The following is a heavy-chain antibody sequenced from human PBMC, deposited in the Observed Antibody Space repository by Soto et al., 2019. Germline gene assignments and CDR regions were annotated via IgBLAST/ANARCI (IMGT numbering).Heavy chain of an antibody. CDR3: ARGGGSYSY. CDR1: GGTFSSYT. D-gene: IGHD1-26*01. J-gene: IGHJ4*02. Sequence: QVQLVQSGAEVKKPGSSVKVSCKASGGTFSSYTISWVRQAPGQGLEWMGRIIPILGIANYAQKFQGRVTITAEKSTSTAYMELSSLRSEGTAVYYCARGGGSYSYWGQGTLVTVSS. CDR2: IIPILGIA. V-gene: IGHV1-69*02.